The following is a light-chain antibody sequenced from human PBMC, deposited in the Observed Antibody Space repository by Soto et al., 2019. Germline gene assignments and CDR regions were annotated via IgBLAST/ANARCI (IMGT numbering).Light chain of an antibody. Sequence: EIVMTQSPATLSLSPGERATLSCRASESVSTNLAWYQQKAGQAPRLLIYGTSTRATGVPARFSGSGSGTDFTLTISRLEPEDFAVYSCQQYGSSPWTFCKGTKV. CDR3: QQYGSSPWT. J-gene: IGKJ1*01. CDR2: GTS. CDR1: ESVSTN. V-gene: IGKV3-15*01.